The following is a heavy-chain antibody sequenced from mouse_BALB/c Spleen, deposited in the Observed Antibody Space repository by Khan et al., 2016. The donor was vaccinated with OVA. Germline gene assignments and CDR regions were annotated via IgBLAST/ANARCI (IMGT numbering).Heavy chain of an antibody. CDR1: GFTFSSYA. CDR2: ISSGGNYT. J-gene: IGHJ2*01. D-gene: IGHD1-1*01. V-gene: IGHV5-9-4*01. CDR3: ARASYNSGSSPWFFDY. Sequence: EVELVESGGGLVKPGGSLKLSCAASGFTFSSYAMSWVRQSPEKRLEWVAEISSGGNYTYYPDTVTGRFTISRDNAKNTLYLDMSSLRSEDSAMYYCARASYNSGSSPWFFDYWGQGTTLTVSS.